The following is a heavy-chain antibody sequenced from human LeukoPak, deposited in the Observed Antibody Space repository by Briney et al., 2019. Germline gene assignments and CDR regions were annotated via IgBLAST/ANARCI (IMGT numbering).Heavy chain of an antibody. J-gene: IGHJ4*02. CDR2: ISYDGSNK. V-gene: IGHV3-30-3*01. CDR1: GFTFSSYA. D-gene: IGHD6-13*01. Sequence: PGGSLRPSCAASGFTFSSYAMHWVRQAPGKGLEWVAVISYDGSNKYYADSVKGRFTISRDNSKNTLYLQMNSLRAEDTAVYYCARERSSWYDYWGQGTLVTVSS. CDR3: ARERSSWYDY.